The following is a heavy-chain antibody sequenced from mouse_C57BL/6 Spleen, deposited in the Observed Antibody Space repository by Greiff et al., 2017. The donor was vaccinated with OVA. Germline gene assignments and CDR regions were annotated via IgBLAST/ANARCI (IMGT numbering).Heavy chain of an antibody. D-gene: IGHD3-2*02. V-gene: IGHV2-2*01. CDR2: IWSGGST. Sequence: VKVVESGPGLVQPSQSLSITCTVSGFSLTSYGVHWVRQSPGKGLEWLGVIWSGGSTDYYAAFISSLSIRKDNSQCHVFFKMNSLQADDTAIYNCTREAGQLRLRSAMDYWGQGTSVTVSS. CDR1: GFSLTSYG. CDR3: TREAGQLRLRSAMDY. J-gene: IGHJ4*01.